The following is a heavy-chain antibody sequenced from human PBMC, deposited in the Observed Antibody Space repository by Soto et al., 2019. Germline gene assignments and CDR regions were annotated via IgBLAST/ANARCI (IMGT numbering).Heavy chain of an antibody. D-gene: IGHD1-20*01. CDR1: GGSFSGYY. CDR2: INHSGST. Sequence: ETLSLTCAVYGGSFSGYYWSWIRQPPGKGLEWIGEINHSGSTNYNPSLKSRVTISVDTSKNQFSLKLSSVTAADTAVYYCARRGITGTFGYWGQGTLVTVSS. CDR3: ARRGITGTFGY. V-gene: IGHV4-34*01. J-gene: IGHJ4*02.